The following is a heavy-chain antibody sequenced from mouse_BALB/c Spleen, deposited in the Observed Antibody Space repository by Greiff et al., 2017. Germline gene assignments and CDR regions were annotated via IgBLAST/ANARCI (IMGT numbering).Heavy chain of an antibody. CDR3: ARDAGTRAMDY. CDR1: GFTFSDYG. Sequence: EVKLEESGGGLVQPGGSRKLSCAASGFTFSDYGMAWVRQAPGKGPEWVAFISNLAYSIYYADTVTGRFTISRENAKNTLYLEMSSLRSEDTAMYYCARDAGTRAMDYWGQGTSVTVSS. J-gene: IGHJ4*01. D-gene: IGHD4-1*01. CDR2: ISNLAYSI. V-gene: IGHV5-15*02.